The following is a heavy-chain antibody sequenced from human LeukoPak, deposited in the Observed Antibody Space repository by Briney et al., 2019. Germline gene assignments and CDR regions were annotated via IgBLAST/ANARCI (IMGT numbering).Heavy chain of an antibody. J-gene: IGHJ3*02. Sequence: SETLSLTCTVSGGSISSYYWSWIRQPAGKGLEWIGRIYTSGSTNYNPSLKSRVTMSVDTSKNQFSLKLSSVTAADTAVYYCARERRGMTMTQTVYAFDSWGQGTMVTVCS. CDR1: GGSISSYY. CDR3: ARERRGMTMTQTVYAFDS. V-gene: IGHV4-4*07. CDR2: IYTSGST. D-gene: IGHD3-22*01.